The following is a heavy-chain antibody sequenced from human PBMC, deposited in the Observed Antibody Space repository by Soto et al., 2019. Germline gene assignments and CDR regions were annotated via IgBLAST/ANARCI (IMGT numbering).Heavy chain of an antibody. Sequence: QVQLVESGGGVVQPGRSLRLSCAASGFTFSSYAMHWVRQAPGKGLEWVAVISYDGSNKYYADSVKGRFTISRDNSKNTLYLQMNSLRAEDTAVYYCARELQQWLVKAYGMDVWGQGTTVTVSS. CDR2: ISYDGSNK. CDR1: GFTFSSYA. V-gene: IGHV3-30-3*01. D-gene: IGHD6-19*01. J-gene: IGHJ6*02. CDR3: ARELQQWLVKAYGMDV.